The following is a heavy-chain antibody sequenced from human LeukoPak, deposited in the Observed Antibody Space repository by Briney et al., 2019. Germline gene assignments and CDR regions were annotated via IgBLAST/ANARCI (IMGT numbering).Heavy chain of an antibody. V-gene: IGHV3-74*01. CDR3: TRVRGESPRWFDP. D-gene: IGHD3-10*01. CDR2: INSDGTNT. CDR1: GFTVSSNY. J-gene: IGHJ5*02. Sequence: PGGSLRLSCAASGFTVSSNYMSWVRQAPGKGLVWVALINSDGTNTNYADSVKGRFTISRNNAENMVYLHMNSLGAEDTAVYYCTRVRGESPRWFDPWGQGTLVTV.